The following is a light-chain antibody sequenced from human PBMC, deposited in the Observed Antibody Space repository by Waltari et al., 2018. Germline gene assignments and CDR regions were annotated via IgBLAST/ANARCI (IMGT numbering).Light chain of an antibody. Sequence: EIVLTQSPATLSLSPRARATLACRASQSVRTYLAWYQQKPGQAPRLLIYDAATRATAIPARFSGSGSGTDFTLTISSLEPEDFAVYYCQLRSKWLRTFGQGTKVEV. J-gene: IGKJ1*01. CDR3: QLRSKWLRT. V-gene: IGKV3-11*01. CDR2: DAA. CDR1: QSVRTY.